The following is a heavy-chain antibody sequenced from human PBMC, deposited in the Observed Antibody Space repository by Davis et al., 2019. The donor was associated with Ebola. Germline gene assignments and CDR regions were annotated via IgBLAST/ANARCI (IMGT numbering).Heavy chain of an antibody. CDR2: TYYRSNWFV. V-gene: IGHV6-1*01. Sequence: SQTLSLTCAISGDSVSNNRDAWNWIRQSPSRGLEWLGRTYYRSNWFVDYAASVKSRITIKADTSKNQFSLQLTSVTPEDTAVYYCARDPPYDQGYDYWGQGTLVTVSS. D-gene: IGHD3-22*01. CDR1: GDSVSNNRDA. CDR3: ARDPPYDQGYDY. J-gene: IGHJ4*02.